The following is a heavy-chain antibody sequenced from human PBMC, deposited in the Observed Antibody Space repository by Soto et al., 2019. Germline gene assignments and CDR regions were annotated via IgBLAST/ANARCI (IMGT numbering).Heavy chain of an antibody. CDR1: GFTFTSAW. J-gene: IGHJ4*02. Sequence: GGSLRLSCAASGFTFTSAWMTWVRQAPGKGLEWVGHIKSKADGETTHYAAPVKGRFTLSRDDSKNTLYLQMNTLKTEDPAVYYCAADSHVGGYPLDYWGQGTLVTVSS. CDR2: IKSKADGETT. D-gene: IGHD3-3*01. CDR3: AADSHVGGYPLDY. V-gene: IGHV3-15*01.